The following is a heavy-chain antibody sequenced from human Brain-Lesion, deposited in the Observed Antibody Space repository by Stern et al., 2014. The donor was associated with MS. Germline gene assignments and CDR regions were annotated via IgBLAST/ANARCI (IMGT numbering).Heavy chain of an antibody. D-gene: IGHD6-6*01. CDR3: ARRGDSSSSGFDY. CDR1: GYRFTSNW. V-gene: IGHV5-51*01. CDR2: IWPGDSDT. Sequence: EVQLVESGAEVKKPGESLKISCKGSGYRFTSNWIGWVRQMPGKGLEWMGSIWPGDSDTRYSPSFQGQVTISADKSISTAYLQWSSLQASDTAMYYCARRGDSSSSGFDYWGQGTLVIVSS. J-gene: IGHJ4*02.